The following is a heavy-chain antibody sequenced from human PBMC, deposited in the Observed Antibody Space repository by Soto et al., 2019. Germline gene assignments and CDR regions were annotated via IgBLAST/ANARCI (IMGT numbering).Heavy chain of an antibody. J-gene: IGHJ4*02. D-gene: IGHD3-22*01. Sequence: EVQLVESGGGLVKPGGSLRLSCAASGFTFSNAWMSWVRQAPGKGLEWVGRIKSKTDGGTTDYAAPVKGRFTISRDDSKNTLYLQMNSLKTEDTAVYYCTTLRDYYDSSGYYYASVGYWGQGTLVTVSS. V-gene: IGHV3-15*01. CDR2: IKSKTDGGTT. CDR3: TTLRDYYDSSGYYYASVGY. CDR1: GFTFSNAW.